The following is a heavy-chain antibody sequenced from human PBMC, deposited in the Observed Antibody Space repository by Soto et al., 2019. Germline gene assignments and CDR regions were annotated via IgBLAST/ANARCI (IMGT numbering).Heavy chain of an antibody. V-gene: IGHV4-59*01. CDR1: GGSISSYY. CDR3: ARVVGYGDYPHYYYYMDV. CDR2: IYYSGST. Sequence: PSETLSLTSPVSGGSISSYYWSWIRQPPGKGLEWIGYIYYSGSTNYNPSLKSRVTISVDTSKNQFSLKLSSVTAADTAVYYCARVVGYGDYPHYYYYMDVWGKGTTVTVSS. D-gene: IGHD4-17*01. J-gene: IGHJ6*03.